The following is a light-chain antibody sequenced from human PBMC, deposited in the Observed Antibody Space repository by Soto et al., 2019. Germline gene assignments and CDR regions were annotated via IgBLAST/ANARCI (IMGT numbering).Light chain of an antibody. V-gene: IGKV3-15*01. J-gene: IGKJ2*01. CDR1: QSVSTN. Sequence: EIVLTQSPGTLSVSPGERANLSCRASQSVSTNLAWFQQKPGQAPRLLIYGASTRATGIPARFSGSGSGTEFTLTLNSLQSEDLAVYYGQQSNNWPYTFGQGTKLEV. CDR3: QQSNNWPYT. CDR2: GAS.